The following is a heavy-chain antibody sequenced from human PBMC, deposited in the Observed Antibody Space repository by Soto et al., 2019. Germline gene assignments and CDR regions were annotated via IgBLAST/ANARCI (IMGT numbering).Heavy chain of an antibody. CDR1: GFTFSSYA. D-gene: IGHD3-22*01. CDR3: AREWLSDAFDI. V-gene: IGHV3-30-3*01. Sequence: QVQLVESGGGVGQPGRSLRLSCAASGFTFSSYAMHWVRQAPGMGLERVAVISYDGSNKYYADSVKGRFTISRDNSKNTLYLQMTSLRAEDTAVYYCAREWLSDAFDIWGQGTMVTVSS. J-gene: IGHJ3*02. CDR2: ISYDGSNK.